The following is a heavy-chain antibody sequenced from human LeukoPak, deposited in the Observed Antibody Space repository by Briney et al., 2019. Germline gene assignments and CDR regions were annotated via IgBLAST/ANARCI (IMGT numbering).Heavy chain of an antibody. CDR2: ISYDGSNK. CDR3: VQGSEQVAGTREPRANDY. J-gene: IGHJ4*02. V-gene: IGHV3-30*03. D-gene: IGHD6-19*01. Sequence: GGSLRLSCAASGFTFSSYGMHWVRQAPGKGLEWVAVISYDGSNKYYADSVKGRFTISRDNSKNTLYLQMNSLRAEDTAVYYCVQGSEQVAGTREPRANDYWGQGTLVTVSS. CDR1: GFTFSSYG.